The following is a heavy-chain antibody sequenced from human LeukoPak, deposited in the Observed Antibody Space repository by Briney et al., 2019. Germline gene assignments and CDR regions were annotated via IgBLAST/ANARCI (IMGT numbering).Heavy chain of an antibody. CDR3: ARDSKRELLDY. V-gene: IGHV4-30-4*01. Sequence: SQTLSLTCTVSGGSISSGDYYWSWLRQPPGKGLEWIVYIYYSGSTYYNPSLKSRITISVDTSKNQFSLKLSSVTAADTAVYYCARDSKRELLDYWGQGTLVTVSS. J-gene: IGHJ4*02. D-gene: IGHD1-26*01. CDR2: IYYSGST. CDR1: GGSISSGDYY.